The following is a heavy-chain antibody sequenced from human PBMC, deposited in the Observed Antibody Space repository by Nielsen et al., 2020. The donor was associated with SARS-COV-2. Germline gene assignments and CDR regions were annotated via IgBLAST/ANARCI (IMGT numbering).Heavy chain of an antibody. CDR3: AKDRAAAAWWGGPFDY. CDR1: GFTFSSYG. Sequence: GGSLRFSCAASGFTFSSYGMHWVRQAPGKGLEWVAVISYDGSNKYYADSVKGRFTISRDNSKNTLYLQMNSLRAEDTAVYYCAKDRAAAAWWGGPFDYWGQGTLVTVSS. D-gene: IGHD6-13*01. J-gene: IGHJ4*02. V-gene: IGHV3-30*18. CDR2: ISYDGSNK.